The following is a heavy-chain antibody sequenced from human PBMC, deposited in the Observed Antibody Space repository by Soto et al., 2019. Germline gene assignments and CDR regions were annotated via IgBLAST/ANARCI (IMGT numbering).Heavy chain of an antibody. CDR2: MTGDGRTI. CDR3: AKAEVDY. CDR1: GFTFGDYW. Sequence: PGGSLRLSCAASGFTFGDYWMHWVRQPPGKGPEWVSRMTGDGRTIQYADSVKGRFTASRDNAKSTLYLQMNSLRADDTAVYYCAKAEVDYWGPGTMVTFSS. J-gene: IGHJ4*02. V-gene: IGHV3-74*03.